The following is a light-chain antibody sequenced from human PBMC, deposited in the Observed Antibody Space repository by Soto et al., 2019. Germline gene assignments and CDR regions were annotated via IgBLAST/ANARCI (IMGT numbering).Light chain of an antibody. CDR2: RAS. CDR3: QQYGSSPVS. J-gene: IGKJ3*01. V-gene: IGKV3-20*01. Sequence: EIVLTQSPGTLSLSPGERATLSCRASQSVSNNYLAWYQQKPGQAPRFLMYRASSRATGTPDRFSGSGSGTDFTLTISRLEPEDYAVYYCQQYGSSPVSFGPGTKVDI. CDR1: QSVSNNY.